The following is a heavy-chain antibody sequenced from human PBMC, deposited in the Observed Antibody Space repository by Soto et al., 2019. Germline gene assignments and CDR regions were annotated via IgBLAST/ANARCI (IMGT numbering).Heavy chain of an antibody. D-gene: IGHD2-2*01. V-gene: IGHV3-33*01. CDR3: ARGDCSSTSCSADYYYGLEF. J-gene: IGHJ6*02. CDR1: GFTFSSYG. Sequence: GGSLRLCCAASGFTFSSYGMHWVRQAPGKGLEWVAVIWYDGSNKYYADSVKGRFTISRDNSKNTLYLQMNSLRAEDTAVYYCARGDCSSTSCSADYYYGLEFWGQGTTVTVSS. CDR2: IWYDGSNK.